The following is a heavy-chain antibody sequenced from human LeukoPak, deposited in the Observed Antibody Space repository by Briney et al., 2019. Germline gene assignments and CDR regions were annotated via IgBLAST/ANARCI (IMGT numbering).Heavy chain of an antibody. V-gene: IGHV3-73*01. D-gene: IGHD3-10*01. CDR1: GFSFSGFD. J-gene: IGHJ2*01. CDR2: ITSKANSYAT. Sequence: GGSLRLSCAASGFSFSGFDMHWVRQASGKGLEWVGRITSKANSYATAYAASVKGRFTVSRDDSKNTAYLQMRSLKTEDTAVYYCATNYYGSGNYYYWYFDLWGRGTLVTVSS. CDR3: ATNYYGSGNYYYWYFDL.